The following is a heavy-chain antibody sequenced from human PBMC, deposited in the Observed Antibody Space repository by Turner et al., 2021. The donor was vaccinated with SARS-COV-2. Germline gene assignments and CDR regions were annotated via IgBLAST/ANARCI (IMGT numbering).Heavy chain of an antibody. CDR1: GGSVSSGSYY. CDR3: ARVFYWSGGSCSIHNRFDP. V-gene: IGHV4-61*01. J-gene: IGHJ5*02. D-gene: IGHD2-15*01. CDR2: LYYSGST. Sequence: QVQLQESGPGLVRPSETLSLTCTVSGGSVSSGSYYWSWIRQPPGKGLEWNGYLYYSGSTNYNPSLKSRVTISVDTSKNQFSLKLSSVTAADTAVYYCARVFYWSGGSCSIHNRFDPWGQGTLVTVSS.